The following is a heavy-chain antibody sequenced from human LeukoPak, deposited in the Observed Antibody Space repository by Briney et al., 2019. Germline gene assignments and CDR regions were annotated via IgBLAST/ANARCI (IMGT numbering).Heavy chain of an antibody. J-gene: IGHJ4*02. CDR1: GFTFSDYE. CDR3: ARGATVTYYFDH. V-gene: IGHV3-48*03. CDR2: ISTGGRTI. D-gene: IGHD4-17*01. Sequence: GGSLRLSCAASGFTFSDYEMNWVRQAPGKGLEWLSYISTGGRTIKYADSVKGRFTISRDNARSPLFLQVTNLRVEDTAVYFCARGATVTYYFDHWGQGALVAVSS.